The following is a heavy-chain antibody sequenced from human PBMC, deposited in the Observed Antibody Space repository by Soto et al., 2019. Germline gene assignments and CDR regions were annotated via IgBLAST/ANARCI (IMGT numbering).Heavy chain of an antibody. CDR3: TTRIGHIVVVTATDLEY. D-gene: IGHD2-21*02. Sequence: EVQLVESGGGLVKPGGSLRLSCAASGFTFSNAWMSWVRQAPGKGLEWVGRIKSKTDGGTTDYAAPVKGRFTISRADSKNTLYLQTNSLTTEYTAVYYCTTRIGHIVVVTATDLEYCGQGTLVTGSS. J-gene: IGHJ4*02. V-gene: IGHV3-15*01. CDR1: GFTFSNAW. CDR2: IKSKTDGGTT.